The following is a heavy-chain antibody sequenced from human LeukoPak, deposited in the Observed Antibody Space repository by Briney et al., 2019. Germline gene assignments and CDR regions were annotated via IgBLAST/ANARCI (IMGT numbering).Heavy chain of an antibody. CDR1: GGSISSYY. Sequence: PSETLSLTCTVSGGSISSYYWSWIRQPPGKGLEWIGYIYYSGSTNYNPSLKSRVTISVDTSKNQFSLKLSSVTAADTAVYYCAGALCVTDMVTGARDYYYYYMDVWGKGTTVTVSS. V-gene: IGHV4-59*01. CDR3: AGALCVTDMVTGARDYYYYYMDV. J-gene: IGHJ6*03. CDR2: IYYSGST. D-gene: IGHD5-18*01.